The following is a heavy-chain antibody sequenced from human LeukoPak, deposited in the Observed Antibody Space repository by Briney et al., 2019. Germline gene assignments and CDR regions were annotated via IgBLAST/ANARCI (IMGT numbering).Heavy chain of an antibody. CDR1: GLSFSDSY. CDR3: STGPRSHPY. J-gene: IGHJ4*01. Sequence: GGSLRLSCVVSGLSFSDSYMTWIRQTPGMGLESLAYISGMGHDIYYADSVKGRFTISRDNAKNSLYLQMNSLRPEDTALYYCSTGPRSHPYWGPGTLVTVSS. V-gene: IGHV3-11*01. CDR2: ISGMGHDI.